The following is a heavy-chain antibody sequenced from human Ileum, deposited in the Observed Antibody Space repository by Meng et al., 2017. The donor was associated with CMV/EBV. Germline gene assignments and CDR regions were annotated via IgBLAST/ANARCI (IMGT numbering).Heavy chain of an antibody. CDR1: GYTFTRYY. Sequence: ASVKVSCKASGYTFTRYYMHWVRQAPGQGLEWMGIINPSGGSTSYAQKFQGRVTMTRDTSTSTVYMDLSSLRSDDTAVYYCARDAPPRPGNNWNTGHWFDPWGQGTLVTVSS. J-gene: IGHJ5*01. CDR2: INPSGGST. CDR3: ARDAPPRPGNNWNTGHWFDP. D-gene: IGHD1/OR15-1a*01. V-gene: IGHV1-46*01.